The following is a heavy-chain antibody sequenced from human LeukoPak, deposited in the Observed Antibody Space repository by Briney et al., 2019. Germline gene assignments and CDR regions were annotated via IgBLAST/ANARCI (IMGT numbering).Heavy chain of an antibody. CDR2: ISDNA. V-gene: IGHV3-23*01. J-gene: IGHJ4*02. CDR1: GFTLSSYA. CDR3: VKAIRPFNSGNYYSCLDY. Sequence: GGSLRLSCAASGFTLSSYAMSWVRQTPGKGLEWVSTISDNAYYADSVKGRFTISRDNSKNTLHLQMDSLRAEDTALYYCVKAIRPFNSGNYYSCLDYWGQGSLVTVSS. D-gene: IGHD3-22*01.